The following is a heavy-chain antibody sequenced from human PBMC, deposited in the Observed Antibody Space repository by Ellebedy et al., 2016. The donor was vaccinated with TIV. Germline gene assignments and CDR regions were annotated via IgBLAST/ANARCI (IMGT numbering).Heavy chain of an antibody. D-gene: IGHD4-17*01. V-gene: IGHV1-69*06. CDR1: GGTFSSYA. CDR3: ARGECSLDDYGDYYHPSVCSSGAFDI. CDR2: IIPIFGTA. J-gene: IGHJ3*02. Sequence: SVKVSXXASGGTFSSYAISWVRQAPGQGLEWMGGIIPIFGTANYAQKFQGRVTITADKSTSTAYMELSSLRSEDTAVYYCARGECSLDDYGDYYHPSVCSSGAFDIWGQGTMVTVSS.